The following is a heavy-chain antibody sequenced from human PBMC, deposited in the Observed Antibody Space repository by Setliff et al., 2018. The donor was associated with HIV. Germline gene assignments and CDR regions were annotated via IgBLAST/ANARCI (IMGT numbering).Heavy chain of an antibody. J-gene: IGHJ6*03. CDR3: ARGLRGVIKGRYYYMDV. V-gene: IGHV1-46*01. Sequence: GSVKVSCKASGYSFTTYYIHWMRQAPGQGLEWLAVINPGGGNTNYAQKFQGRVTVTRDTSTSTVYMELNSLRPEDTAVYYCARGLRGVIKGRYYYMDVWGKGTTVTVSS. D-gene: IGHD3-10*01. CDR2: INPGGGNT. CDR1: GYSFTTYY.